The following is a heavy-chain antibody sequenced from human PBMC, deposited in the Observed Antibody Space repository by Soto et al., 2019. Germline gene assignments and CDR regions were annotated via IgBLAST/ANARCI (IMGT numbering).Heavy chain of an antibody. Sequence: EVQLVESGGGLVQPGGSLRLSCAASGFTFSSYSMNWVRQAPGKGLAWVSYISSSSSTIYYADSVKGRFTISRDNATNSMYLQMKSLRDEDTAVYYCARVRPVLLGPNDAFDIWGQGTMVTVSS. CDR2: ISSSSSTI. V-gene: IGHV3-48*02. J-gene: IGHJ3*02. CDR3: ARVRPVLLGPNDAFDI. CDR1: GFTFSSYS. D-gene: IGHD1-26*01.